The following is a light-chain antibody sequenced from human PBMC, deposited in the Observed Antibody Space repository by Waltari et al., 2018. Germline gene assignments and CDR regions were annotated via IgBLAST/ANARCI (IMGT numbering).Light chain of an antibody. CDR3: QAWDSNTDNYV. J-gene: IGLJ1*01. CDR1: KLGDKY. CDR2: RDS. V-gene: IGLV3-1*01. Sequence: SYELSQPPSVSVSPGQTASITRSGDKLGDKYASWYQQKPGQSPVLVIHRDSKRPSGIPERFSGSNSGNTATLTISGTQAMDEADYYCQAWDSNTDNYVFGTGTKVTVL.